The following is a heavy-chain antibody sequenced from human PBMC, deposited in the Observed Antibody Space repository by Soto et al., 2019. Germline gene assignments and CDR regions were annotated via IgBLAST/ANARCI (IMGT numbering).Heavy chain of an antibody. CDR3: SRDSRAYYYGSGKGGKYFDY. D-gene: IGHD3-10*01. V-gene: IGHV3-53*01. J-gene: IGHJ4*02. Sequence: GGSLRLSCAASGFTVSSNYMSWVRQAPGKGLEWVSVIYSGGSTYYSDSVKGRFTISRGNAKNKQYLQMNSLSAEDTAVDYCSRDSRAYYYGSGKGGKYFDYWGQGTLVTVSS. CDR1: GFTVSSNY. CDR2: IYSGGST.